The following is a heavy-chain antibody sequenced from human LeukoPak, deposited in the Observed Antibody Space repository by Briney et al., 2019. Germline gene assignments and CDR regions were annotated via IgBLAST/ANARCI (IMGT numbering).Heavy chain of an antibody. CDR2: IYYSGST. CDR1: GGSISSYY. Sequence: SETLSLTCTVSGGSISSYYWSWIRQPPGKGLEWIGYIYYSGSTNYNPSLKSRVTISVDTSKNQFSLKLSSVTAADTAVYYCAREVCSGGSCYSRDAFDIWGQGTMVTVSS. CDR3: AREVCSGGSCYSRDAFDI. V-gene: IGHV4-59*01. J-gene: IGHJ3*02. D-gene: IGHD2-15*01.